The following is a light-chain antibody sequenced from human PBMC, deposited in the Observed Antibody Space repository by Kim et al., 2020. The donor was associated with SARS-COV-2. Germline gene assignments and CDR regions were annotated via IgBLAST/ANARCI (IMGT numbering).Light chain of an antibody. CDR2: RNN. Sequence: QAGLTQPPSVYKGLRQTATLTCTGNNNNVGDQGAAWLQQHQGHPPKLLSYRNNNRPSGISERLSASRSGNTASLTITGLQPEDEADYYCSAWDSSLSAWVFGGGTKLTVL. CDR1: NNNVGDQG. V-gene: IGLV10-54*01. CDR3: SAWDSSLSAWV. J-gene: IGLJ3*02.